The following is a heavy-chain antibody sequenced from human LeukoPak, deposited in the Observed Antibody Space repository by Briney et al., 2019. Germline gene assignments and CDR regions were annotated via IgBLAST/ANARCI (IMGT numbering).Heavy chain of an antibody. D-gene: IGHD3-10*01. CDR2: IRYDGSNK. CDR3: AKDREISYYYYYMDV. J-gene: IGHJ6*03. Sequence: GGSLRLSCAASGFTFSSYGMHWVRQAPGKGLEWVAFIRYDGSNKYYADSVKGRFTISRDNSNNTLYLQMNSLRAEDTAVYYCAKDREISYYYYYMDVWGKGTTVTVSS. CDR1: GFTFSSYG. V-gene: IGHV3-30*02.